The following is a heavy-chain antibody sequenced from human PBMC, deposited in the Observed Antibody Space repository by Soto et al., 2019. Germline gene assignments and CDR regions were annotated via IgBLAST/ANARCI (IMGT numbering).Heavy chain of an antibody. CDR1: GFTFSGSA. CDR3: TRQFGLVINWFDP. D-gene: IGHD3-9*01. J-gene: IGHJ5*02. CDR2: IRSKANSYAT. Sequence: PGGSLRLSCAASGFTFSGSAMHWVRQASGKGLEWVGRIRSKANSYATAYAASVKGRFTISRDDSKNTAYLQMNSLKTEDTAVYYCTRQFGLVINWFDPWGQGTLVTVSS. V-gene: IGHV3-73*01.